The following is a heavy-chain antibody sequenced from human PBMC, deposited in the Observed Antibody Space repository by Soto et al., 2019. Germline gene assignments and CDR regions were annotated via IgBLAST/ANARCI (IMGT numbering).Heavy chain of an antibody. CDR1: GGSFSGYQ. D-gene: IGHD1-1*01. J-gene: IGHJ5*02. Sequence: GTLSLTCGVYGGSFSGYQWNWIRQSPGQGLEWIGEINHSGTTKYNPSLESRINLSVDTSKKQFSLKMFSVTAADTAIYYCARGWRFDPWGQGTQVTVSS. CDR2: INHSGTT. CDR3: ARGWRFDP. V-gene: IGHV4-34*01.